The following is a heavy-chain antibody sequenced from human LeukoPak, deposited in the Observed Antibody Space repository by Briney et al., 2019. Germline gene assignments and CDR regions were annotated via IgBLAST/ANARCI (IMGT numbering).Heavy chain of an antibody. Sequence: SETLSLTCAVYGGSFSGYYWSWIRQPPGKGLEWIGEINHSGGTNYNPSLKSRVTISVDTSKNQFSLKLSSVTAADTAVYYCARVSTPTITIFGVVTRYYFDYWGQGTLVTVSS. CDR1: GGSFSGYY. CDR3: ARVSTPTITIFGVVTRYYFDY. D-gene: IGHD3-3*01. V-gene: IGHV4-34*01. CDR2: INHSGGT. J-gene: IGHJ4*02.